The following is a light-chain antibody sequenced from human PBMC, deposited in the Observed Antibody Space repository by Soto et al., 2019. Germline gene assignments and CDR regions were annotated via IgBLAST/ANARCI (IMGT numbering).Light chain of an antibody. J-gene: IGLJ1*01. CDR3: SSYTSIRSRGCV. Sequence: QSALTQPASGSGSPGQSLTISCTGTSGDIGSYNRVSWYQQHPGKSPKLIIYEVAYRPSGVSNRFSGCKSDHPASLTLSGLQAEDDAEYYCSSYTSIRSRGCVFGTGTKVTVL. V-gene: IGLV2-14*01. CDR2: EVA. CDR1: SGDIGSYNR.